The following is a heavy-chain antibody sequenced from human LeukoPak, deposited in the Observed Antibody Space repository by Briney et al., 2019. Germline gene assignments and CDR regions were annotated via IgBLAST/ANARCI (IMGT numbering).Heavy chain of an antibody. Sequence: SETLSLTCTVSGGSISSYYWTWIRQPPGKGLEWIGYIYSSGRTNYNPSLKSRVTISVDTSKNYFSLNLSSVTAADTAVYYCARHMGGYGGNPLDYWGQGTLVSVSS. CDR1: GGSISSYY. D-gene: IGHD4-23*01. CDR2: IYSSGRT. V-gene: IGHV4-59*08. CDR3: ARHMGGYGGNPLDY. J-gene: IGHJ4*02.